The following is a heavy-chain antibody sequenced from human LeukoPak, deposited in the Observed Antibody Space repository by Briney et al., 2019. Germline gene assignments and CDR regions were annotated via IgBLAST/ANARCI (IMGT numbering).Heavy chain of an antibody. D-gene: IGHD4-17*01. J-gene: IGHJ4*02. CDR2: ISSSSSYI. Sequence: GGSLRLSCAASGLTFSSYSMNWVRQAPGKGLEWVSSISSSSSYIYYADSVKGRFTISRDNAKNSLYLQMNSLRAEDTAVYYCASHHDYGDYVDYWGQGTLVTVSS. CDR3: ASHHDYGDYVDY. CDR1: GLTFSSYS. V-gene: IGHV3-21*01.